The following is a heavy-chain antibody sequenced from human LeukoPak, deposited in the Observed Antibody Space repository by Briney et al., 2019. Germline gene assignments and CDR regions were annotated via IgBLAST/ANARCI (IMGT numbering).Heavy chain of an antibody. J-gene: IGHJ6*03. Sequence: SETLSLTCTVSGGSISSYYWSWIRQPPGKGLEWIGYIYTSGSTNYNPSLKRRVTISVDTSKNQFSLKLSSVTAADTAVYYCARRHYYYYYMHLWGKGTTVTVSS. CDR2: IYTSGST. CDR1: GGSISSYY. V-gene: IGHV4-4*09. CDR3: ARRHYYYYYMHL.